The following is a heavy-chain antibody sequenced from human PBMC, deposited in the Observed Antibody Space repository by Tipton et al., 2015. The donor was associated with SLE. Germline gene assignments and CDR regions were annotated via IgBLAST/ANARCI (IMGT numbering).Heavy chain of an antibody. V-gene: IGHV3-23*04. D-gene: IGHD3-3*01. CDR2: IGGSEGGTGGT. Sequence: VQLVQSGGGLVKPGGSLTLSCAASGFTFTTYSMNWVRQAPGKGLEWISTIGGSEGGTGGTFYTDSVRGRFSISRDNSKNTLHLQMNRLRAEDTAVYFCATDPGYYDFWDDYIDDDAYWGQGTLVTVST. CDR3: ATDPGYYDFWDDYIDDDAY. J-gene: IGHJ4*02. CDR1: GFTFTTYS.